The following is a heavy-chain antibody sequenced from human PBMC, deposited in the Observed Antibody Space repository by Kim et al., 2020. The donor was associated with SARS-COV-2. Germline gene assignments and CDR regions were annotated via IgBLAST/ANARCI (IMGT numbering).Heavy chain of an antibody. CDR3: ARDLST. CDR2: INNDGSSA. CDR1: GFTFATYW. D-gene: IGHD6-13*01. J-gene: IGHJ4*02. Sequence: GGSLRLSCATSGFTFATYWMHWIRQVPGKGLVWVSRINNDGSSAVYTDSVKGRFTISRDNAKNTVYLQMNSLRADDTAVYYCARDLSTWGQGTLVTVSS. V-gene: IGHV3-74*03.